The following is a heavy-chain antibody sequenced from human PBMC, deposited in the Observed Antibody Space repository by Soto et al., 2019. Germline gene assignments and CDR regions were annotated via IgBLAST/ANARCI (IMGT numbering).Heavy chain of an antibody. J-gene: IGHJ6*03. CDR3: ARSSSSIAALNYYYYMDV. CDR1: GYSFTSYW. V-gene: IGHV5-51*01. Sequence: GESLKISCKGSGYSFTSYWIGWVRQMPGKGLEWMGIIYPGDSDTRYSPSFQGQVTISADKSTSTAYLQWSSLKASDTAMYYCARSSSSIAALNYYYYMDVWGKGTTVTVSS. D-gene: IGHD6-6*01. CDR2: IYPGDSDT.